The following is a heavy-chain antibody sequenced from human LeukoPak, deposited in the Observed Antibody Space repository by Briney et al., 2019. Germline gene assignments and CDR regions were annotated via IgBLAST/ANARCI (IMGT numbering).Heavy chain of an antibody. V-gene: IGHV4-34*01. J-gene: IGHJ4*02. CDR1: GGSFSGYY. Sequence: PSETLSLTCAVYGGSFSGYYWSWIRQPPGKGLEWIGEINHSGSTNYNPSLKSRVTISVDTSKNQFSLKLSSVTAADTAVYYCARGRRNYGGNLLDYWGQGTLVTVSS. CDR2: INHSGST. CDR3: ARGRRNYGGNLLDY. D-gene: IGHD4-23*01.